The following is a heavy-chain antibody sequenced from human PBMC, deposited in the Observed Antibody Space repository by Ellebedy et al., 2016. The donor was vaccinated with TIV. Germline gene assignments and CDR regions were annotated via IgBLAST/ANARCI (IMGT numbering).Heavy chain of an antibody. J-gene: IGHJ4*02. CDR2: VNRSGRT. Sequence: SETLSLTCAVYGGSFSGYYWSRVRQPPGKGLEWIGEVNRSGRTNYHPSLERRVTISVDTSKNQFSLRLTSVTAADTAVYYCAEGRSGWYYFDYWGQGTLVTVSS. CDR1: GGSFSGYY. V-gene: IGHV4-34*01. CDR3: AEGRSGWYYFDY. D-gene: IGHD6-19*01.